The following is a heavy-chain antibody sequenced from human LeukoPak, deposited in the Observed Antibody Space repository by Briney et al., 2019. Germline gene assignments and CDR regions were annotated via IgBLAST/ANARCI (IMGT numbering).Heavy chain of an antibody. Sequence: GGSLRLSCAASGFTFSSYSMNWVRQAPGKGLEWVAVISYDESNKYYADSVKGRFTISRDNSKNTLYLQMNSLRAEDTAVYYCAKDRSSSFIDYWGQGTLVTVSS. CDR3: AKDRSSSFIDY. J-gene: IGHJ4*02. V-gene: IGHV3-30*18. D-gene: IGHD6-13*01. CDR2: ISYDESNK. CDR1: GFTFSSYS.